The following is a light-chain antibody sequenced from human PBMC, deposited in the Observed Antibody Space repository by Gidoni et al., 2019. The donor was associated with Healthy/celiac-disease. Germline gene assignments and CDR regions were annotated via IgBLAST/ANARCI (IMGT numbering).Light chain of an antibody. CDR2: DNK. CDR1: SSNIGNNY. J-gene: IGLJ3*02. CDR3: GTWDSSLTALV. V-gene: IGLV1-51*01. Sequence: QSVLTQPPSVSAAPGQKVTISCSGSSSNIGNNYVSWYQQLPATAPQLLIYDNKKRPSGISDRFSGSKSGTSATLDIIGLQTGDEADYYCGTWDSSLTALVFGGGTKLTVL.